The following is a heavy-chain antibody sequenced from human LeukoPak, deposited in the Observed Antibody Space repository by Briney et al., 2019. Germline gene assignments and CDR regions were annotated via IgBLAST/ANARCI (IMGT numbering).Heavy chain of an antibody. J-gene: IGHJ4*02. Sequence: ASVTVSCKASGYTFSSYGISWVRQAPGQGLEWMGWINPHSGGTNSEQNFQGRVTMSRDTSISTVYMELSRLRSDDTALYYCAREGVIGDGYNFFDYWGQGTLVTVSS. V-gene: IGHV1-2*02. CDR3: AREGVIGDGYNFFDY. D-gene: IGHD5-24*01. CDR1: GYTFSSYG. CDR2: INPHSGGT.